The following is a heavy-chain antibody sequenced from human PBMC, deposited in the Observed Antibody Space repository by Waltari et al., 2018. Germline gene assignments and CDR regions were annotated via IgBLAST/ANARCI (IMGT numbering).Heavy chain of an antibody. CDR2: RRPNSVNT. J-gene: IGHJ5*02. Sequence: QVQLVQSGAEVKKPGASVKVSCKASGYTFTSYDINWVRQATGQGLEWMGWRRPNSVNTGYARKFQGRVTITRNTSISTAYMELSSLRAEDTAVYYCARAYYYDSSGYYNWFDPWGQGTLVTVSS. V-gene: IGHV1-8*03. CDR1: GYTFTSYD. D-gene: IGHD3-22*01. CDR3: ARAYYYDSSGYYNWFDP.